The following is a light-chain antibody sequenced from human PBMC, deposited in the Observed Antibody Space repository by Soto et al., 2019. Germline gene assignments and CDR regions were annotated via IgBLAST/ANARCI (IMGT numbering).Light chain of an antibody. CDR1: QGISSY. V-gene: IGKV1-39*01. CDR2: AAS. J-gene: IGKJ1*01. CDR3: QQYYSYSEA. Sequence: DIQLTQSPSSLSASVGDRVTITFLVSQGISSYLNWYRQKPGKVPKLLIYAASSLQSGVPSRFSGSGSGTDFTLTISSLQPEDFATYYCQQYYSYSEAFGQGTKVDIK.